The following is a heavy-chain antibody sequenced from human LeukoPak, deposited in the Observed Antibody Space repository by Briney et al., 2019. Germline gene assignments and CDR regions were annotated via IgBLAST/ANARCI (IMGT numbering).Heavy chain of an antibody. Sequence: ASVKVSCKASGYTFSSYGISWVRQAPEQGLEWMGWIATYNSKTKDAEKVQGRVTMTTDTSTTTAYMELRTLRSVDTAVYYCARDMVGLAADGNWFDPWGQGTLVTVSS. J-gene: IGHJ5*02. V-gene: IGHV1-18*01. D-gene: IGHD6-13*01. CDR3: ARDMVGLAADGNWFDP. CDR1: GYTFSSYG. CDR2: IATYNSKT.